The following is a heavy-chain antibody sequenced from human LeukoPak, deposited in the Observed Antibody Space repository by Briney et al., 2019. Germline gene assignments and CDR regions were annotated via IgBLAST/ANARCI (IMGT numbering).Heavy chain of an antibody. CDR3: AKEEKWLADSYGLDV. J-gene: IGHJ6*02. CDR1: GLTFRNYG. Sequence: GGSLRLSCAASGLTFRNYGMHWVRQAPGKGLEWVAVISYDGSNKDYGDSVKGRFTISRDNSKNTLDLQMNSLRTEDTAVYYCAKEEKWLADSYGLDVWGQGTTVTVSS. D-gene: IGHD6-19*01. V-gene: IGHV3-30*18. CDR2: ISYDGSNK.